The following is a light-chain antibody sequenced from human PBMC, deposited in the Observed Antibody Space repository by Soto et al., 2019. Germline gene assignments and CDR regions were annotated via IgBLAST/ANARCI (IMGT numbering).Light chain of an antibody. J-gene: IGKJ1*01. V-gene: IGKV3-20*01. CDR1: QSISSTF. Sequence: EIVLTQSPGTLSLSPGEGATLSCRASQSISSTFLAWYQHKPGQAPRLLIYGASRRAAGIPDRVSGSGSGTDFTLTSSRLEPEDFAVYYCQQYESSWTFGQGTKVEVK. CDR3: QQYESSWT. CDR2: GAS.